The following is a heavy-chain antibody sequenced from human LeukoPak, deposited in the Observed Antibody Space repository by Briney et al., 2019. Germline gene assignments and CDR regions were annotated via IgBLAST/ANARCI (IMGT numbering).Heavy chain of an antibody. J-gene: IGHJ6*02. Sequence: SETLSLTCTVPGGSISSYYWSWIRQPPGKGLEWIGYIYYSGSTYYNPSLKSRVTISVDTSKNQFSLKLSSVTAADTAVYYCARPSSGWLNFRPDYYGMDVWGQGTTVTVSS. CDR1: GGSISSYY. CDR2: IYYSGST. CDR3: ARPSSGWLNFRPDYYGMDV. D-gene: IGHD6-19*01. V-gene: IGHV4-59*12.